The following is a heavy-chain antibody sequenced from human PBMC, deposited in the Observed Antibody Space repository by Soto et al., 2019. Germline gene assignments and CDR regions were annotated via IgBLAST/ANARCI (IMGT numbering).Heavy chain of an antibody. CDR2: IYYSGST. D-gene: IGHD6-13*01. J-gene: IGHJ5*02. Sequence: PSETLSLTCTVSGGSTTSDYWSWIRQPPGKGLEWIGYIYYSGSTNYNPSLKSRVTISVDTSKNQFSLKLSSVTAADTAVYYCARDLRLPGYSSSWPGYWFDPWGQGTLVTVSS. CDR3: ARDLRLPGYSSSWPGYWFDP. V-gene: IGHV4-59*01. CDR1: GGSTTSDY.